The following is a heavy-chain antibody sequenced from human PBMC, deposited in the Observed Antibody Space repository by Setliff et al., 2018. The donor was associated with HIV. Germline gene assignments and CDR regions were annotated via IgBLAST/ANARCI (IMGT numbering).Heavy chain of an antibody. CDR3: AYSTGWYYFDY. D-gene: IGHD6-19*01. CDR1: HGAISAYY. V-gene: IGHV4-59*01. J-gene: IGHJ4*01. CDR2: VYYGGVT. Sequence: PSETLSLTCTVSHGAISAYYWSWIRQPPGKGLEWVGYVYYGGVTNYNPSLKSRLTISVDTSKNQFSLALSSVTAADTAVYYCAYSTGWYYFDYWGHGTLVTVSS.